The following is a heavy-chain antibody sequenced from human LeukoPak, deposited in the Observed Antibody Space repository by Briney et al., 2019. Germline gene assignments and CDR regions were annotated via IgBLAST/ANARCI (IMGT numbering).Heavy chain of an antibody. CDR1: GLTVSTTY. CDR2: IRSKAYGGTT. J-gene: IGHJ4*02. V-gene: IGHV3-49*04. D-gene: IGHD6-13*01. CDR3: TRDAPGYSSSWFDY. Sequence: GGPLTLSCAGSGLTVSTTYMSWVRQAQGKGLECVVFIRSKAYGGTTEYAASVKGRFTISRDDSKSIAYLQMNSLKTEDTAVYFCTRDAPGYSSSWFDYWGQGTVVTVSS.